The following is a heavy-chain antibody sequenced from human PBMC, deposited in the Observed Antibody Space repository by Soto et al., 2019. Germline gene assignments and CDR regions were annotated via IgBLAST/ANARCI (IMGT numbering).Heavy chain of an antibody. J-gene: IGHJ6*02. CDR3: ARGGYYDSSGSRNYHYSGMDV. D-gene: IGHD3-22*01. CDR2: ISPYNDDT. V-gene: IGHV1-18*01. Sequence: ASVKVSCKASGYTFSSYGINWVRQAPGQGLEWLGWISPYNDDTKYAQMLQGRVTMTTDTSSRTAYMALRSLRSDDTAVYFCARGGYYDSSGSRNYHYSGMDVWGQGTTVTVSS. CDR1: GYTFSSYG.